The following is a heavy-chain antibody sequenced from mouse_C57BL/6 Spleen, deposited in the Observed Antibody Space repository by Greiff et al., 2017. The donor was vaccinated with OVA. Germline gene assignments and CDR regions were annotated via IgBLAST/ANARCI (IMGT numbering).Heavy chain of an antibody. V-gene: IGHV1-72*01. D-gene: IGHD1-1*01. J-gene: IGHJ3*01. CDR2: IDPNSGGT. CDR1: GYTFTSYW. Sequence: QVQLQQPGAELVKPGASVKLSCKASGYTFTSYWMHWVKQRPGRGLEWIGRIDPNSGGTKYNEKFKSKATLTVDKTYSTAYLQLSSLTSEDAAVYYCAREDNYGSDRWFAYWGQGTLVTVSA. CDR3: AREDNYGSDRWFAY.